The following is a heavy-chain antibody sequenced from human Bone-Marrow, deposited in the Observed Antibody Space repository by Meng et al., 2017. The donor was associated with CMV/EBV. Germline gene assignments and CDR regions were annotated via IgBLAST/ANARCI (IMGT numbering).Heavy chain of an antibody. J-gene: IGHJ5*02. V-gene: IGHV4-34*01. CDR1: GGSFSGYY. CDR2: INHSGST. Sequence: GSLRLSCAVYGGSFSGYYWSWIRQPPGKGLEWIGEINHSGSTNYNPSLKSRVTISVDTSKNQFSLKLSSVTAADTAVYYCARGGFNFRNWFDPWGQGTLVTVSS. CDR3: ARGGFNFRNWFDP.